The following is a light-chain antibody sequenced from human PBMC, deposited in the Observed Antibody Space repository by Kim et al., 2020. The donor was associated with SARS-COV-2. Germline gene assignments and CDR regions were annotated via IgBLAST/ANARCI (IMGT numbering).Light chain of an antibody. CDR1: RNNVGYKG. CDR2: RNN. Sequence: QTANITRTGERNNVGYKGATRLQQHQGHPPKVLYYRNNNRPSGISERLSASRSGNTASLTITGLQPEDEADYYCAAWDSSLSAWVFGGGTQLTVL. J-gene: IGLJ3*02. V-gene: IGLV10-54*01. CDR3: AAWDSSLSAWV.